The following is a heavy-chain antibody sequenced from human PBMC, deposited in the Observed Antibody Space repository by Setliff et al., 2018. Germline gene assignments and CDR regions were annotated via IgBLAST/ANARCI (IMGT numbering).Heavy chain of an antibody. Sequence: PSGTLSLTATVYGGSLNNYYWGWIRPAPGKGLEWIGPAQQSGTTFYNPSLKGRVTMSVDASKSQFSLKLNSVTATDTAVYYCARQPTGTYQWTFDSWGQGTLVTVSS. V-gene: IGHV4-59*08. CDR3: ARQPTGTYQWTFDS. D-gene: IGHD1-26*01. J-gene: IGHJ4*02. CDR1: GGSLNNYY. CDR2: AQQSGTT.